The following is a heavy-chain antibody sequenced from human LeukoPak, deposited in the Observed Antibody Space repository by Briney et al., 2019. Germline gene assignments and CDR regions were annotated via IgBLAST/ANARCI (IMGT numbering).Heavy chain of an antibody. CDR2: ISYDGSNK. CDR1: GFTFSSYA. V-gene: IGHV3-30-3*01. D-gene: IGHD4-23*01. CDR3: ASSANYGGNSGYFDY. Sequence: GGSLRLSCAASGFTFSSYAMHWVRQAPGKGLEWVAVISYDGSNKYYADSVKGRFTISRDNSKNTLYLQMNSLRAEDTAVYYCASSANYGGNSGYFDYWGQGTLVTVSS. J-gene: IGHJ4*02.